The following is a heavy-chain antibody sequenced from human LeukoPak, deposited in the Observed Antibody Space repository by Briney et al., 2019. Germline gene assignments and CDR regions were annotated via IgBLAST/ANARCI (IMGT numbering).Heavy chain of an antibody. CDR1: GGSFSGYY. V-gene: IGHV4-34*01. J-gene: IGHJ5*02. CDR2: INNSGRT. CDR3: ARVSIRLRFLVWLPDNWFDP. D-gene: IGHD3-3*01. Sequence: PSQTLSLTCAVYGGSFSGYYWSWIRQPPGKGLEWIGEINNSGRTNYNPSLKSRVTISVDTSKNQFSLKLSSVTAADTAVYYCARVSIRLRFLVWLPDNWFDPWGQGTLVTVSS.